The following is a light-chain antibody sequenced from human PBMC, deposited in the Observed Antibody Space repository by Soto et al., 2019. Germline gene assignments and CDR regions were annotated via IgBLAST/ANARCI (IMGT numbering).Light chain of an antibody. CDR1: SSNIGNNF. CDR3: GTWDSSLTAYV. V-gene: IGLV1-51*01. J-gene: IGLJ1*01. Sequence: QAVLTQPPSVSAAPGQKVTISCSGSSSNIGNNFVSWYQHLPGTAPKLLIYDNNRRPSGIPDRFSGSKSGTSATLGITGPQTGDEADYYCGTWDSSLTAYVFGTGTKVTVL. CDR2: DNN.